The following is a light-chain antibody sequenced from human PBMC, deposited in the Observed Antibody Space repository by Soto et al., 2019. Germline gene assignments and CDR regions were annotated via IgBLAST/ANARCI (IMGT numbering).Light chain of an antibody. Sequence: GDRVTITCRASHGISNWLAWHQQKPGKAPKLLIYDVSSLQSGVPSRFSASGPGTEFTLTISSLQPDDFATYYCQQYSSYSLTVGGGTKVDSK. CDR1: HGISNW. CDR3: QQYSSYSLT. CDR2: DVS. V-gene: IGKV1-5*01. J-gene: IGKJ4*01.